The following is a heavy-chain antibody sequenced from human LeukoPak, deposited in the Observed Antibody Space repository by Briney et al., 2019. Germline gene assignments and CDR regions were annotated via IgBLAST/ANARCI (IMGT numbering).Heavy chain of an antibody. CDR3: ARALSLLLWFGEFGY. V-gene: IGHV1-46*01. J-gene: IGHJ4*02. Sequence: GASVKVSCKASGYTFTSYYMHWVRQAPGQGLERMGIINPSGGSTSYAQKFQGRVTMTRDASTSTVYMELSSLRSEDTAVYYCARALSLLLWFGEFGYWGQGTLVTVSS. CDR1: GYTFTSYY. CDR2: INPSGGST. D-gene: IGHD3-10*01.